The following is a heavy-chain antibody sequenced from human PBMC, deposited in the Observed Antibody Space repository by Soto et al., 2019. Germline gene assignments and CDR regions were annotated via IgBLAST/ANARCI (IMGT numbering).Heavy chain of an antibody. CDR3: THMRGSGVYVIDV. V-gene: IGHV2-5*01. CDR2: VDSNDDK. CDR1: GFSLCTIGVC. D-gene: IGHD3-10*01. J-gene: IGHJ6*02. Sequence: QITLKESGPTLVKPTQTLTLICTFSGFSLCTIGVCVGWIRQPPGKALEWLALVDSNDDKRFSPSLKSRLTITKDTTQNQVFLTMTNMDPVVTATYYCTHMRGSGVYVIDVWGQATTVTVSS.